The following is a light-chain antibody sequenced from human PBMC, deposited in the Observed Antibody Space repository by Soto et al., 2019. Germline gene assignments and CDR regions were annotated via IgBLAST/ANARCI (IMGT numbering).Light chain of an antibody. CDR3: QQVNVYPST. Sequence: IQLTQSPSSLSASVGDRVTITCRASQGISSYLGWYQQKPGKAPNLLIYDASTLHSGVPSRFSVGGSGTEFTLTISSLQPEDFATYYCQQVNVYPSTFGGGTKVEIK. J-gene: IGKJ4*01. CDR2: DAS. V-gene: IGKV1-9*01. CDR1: QGISSY.